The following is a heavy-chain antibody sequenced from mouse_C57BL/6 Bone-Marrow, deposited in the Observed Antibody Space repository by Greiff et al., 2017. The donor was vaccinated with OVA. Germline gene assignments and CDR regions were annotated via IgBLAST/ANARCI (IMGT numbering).Heavy chain of an antibody. V-gene: IGHV1-39*01. CDR3: AFVYCSSYRYFDV. D-gene: IGHD1-1*01. CDR2: INPNDSTT. Sequence: VQLKQSGPELVKPGASVKISCKASGYSFTDYNMNWVKQSNGQSLEWIGVINPNDSTTSYNQKFKGKATLTVDQSSSTAYMQLNSLTSEDSAVYYCAFVYCSSYRYFDVWGTGTTVTVSS. J-gene: IGHJ1*03. CDR1: GYSFTDYN.